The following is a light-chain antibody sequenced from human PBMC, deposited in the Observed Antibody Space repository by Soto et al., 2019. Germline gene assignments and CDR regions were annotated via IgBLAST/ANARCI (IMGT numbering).Light chain of an antibody. J-gene: IGKJ4*01. V-gene: IGKV1-33*01. CDR1: QGIINY. Sequence: DIQMTQSPSSLSASIGDRVTITCQASQGIINYLNWYQQRPGKAPKLLIYDASTLEAGVPSRFSGSGSGTDFTFTISSLQPEDIATYYCQQYNNLPLTFGGGTKVEIK. CDR2: DAS. CDR3: QQYNNLPLT.